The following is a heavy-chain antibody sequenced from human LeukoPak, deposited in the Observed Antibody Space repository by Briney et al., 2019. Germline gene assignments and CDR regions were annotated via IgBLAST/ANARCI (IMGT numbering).Heavy chain of an antibody. CDR1: GFTFSSYA. J-gene: IGHJ6*02. Sequence: PGGSLRLSCAASGFTFSSYAMSWVRQAPGKGLEWVSAISGSGGSTYYADSVKGRFTIFRDNSKNTMYLQMNSMRAEDTAVYYCAKCELRYFDCLLAAPGEAYYYYGIDVWGQGTTVTVSS. CDR3: AKCELRYFDCLLAAPGEAYYYYGIDV. D-gene: IGHD3-9*01. V-gene: IGHV3-23*01. CDR2: ISGSGGST.